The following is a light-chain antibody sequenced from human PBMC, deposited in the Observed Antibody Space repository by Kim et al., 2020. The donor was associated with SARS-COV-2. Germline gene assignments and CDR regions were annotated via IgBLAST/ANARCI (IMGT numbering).Light chain of an antibody. CDR3: QHYSNWSPWT. CDR2: GAS. Sequence: EIVLTQSPATLSVSPGERATLSCRASHSVSSNVSWYQQKPGQAPRLLIYGASTRATGIPARFSGSESASEFNLTISSLQSEDFAIYYCQHYSNWSPWTFGQGTKVDIK. J-gene: IGKJ1*01. V-gene: IGKV3-15*01. CDR1: HSVSSN.